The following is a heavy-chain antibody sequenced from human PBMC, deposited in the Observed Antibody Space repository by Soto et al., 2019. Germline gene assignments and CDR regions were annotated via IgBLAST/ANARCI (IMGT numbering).Heavy chain of an antibody. D-gene: IGHD1-1*01. J-gene: IGHJ3*02. CDR1: GGSISSGSYD. Sequence: PSETLSLTCTVSGGSISSGSYDWGWIRQPPGKVLGWIASISVSGTTCDNPSLKRRVTSAVDTCDKQFSVKVNSASSEDTGVYYCAKHGTVYNTPPRAFDIWGQGTMVTVSS. V-gene: IGHV4-39*01. CDR2: ISVSGTT. CDR3: AKHGTVYNTPPRAFDI.